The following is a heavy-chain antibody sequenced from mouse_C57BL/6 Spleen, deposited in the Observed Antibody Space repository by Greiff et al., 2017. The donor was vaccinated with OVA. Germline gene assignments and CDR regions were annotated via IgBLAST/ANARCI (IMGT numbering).Heavy chain of an antibody. D-gene: IGHD2-3*01. Sequence: QVQLQQSGAELVKPGASVKISCKASGYAFSSYWMNWVKQRPGKGLEWIGQIYPGDGDTNYNGKFKGKATLTADKSSSTAYMQLSSLTSEDSAVYFCAGIYDGYYGFDYWGQGTTLTVSS. CDR3: AGIYDGYYGFDY. CDR2: IYPGDGDT. V-gene: IGHV1-80*01. CDR1: GYAFSSYW. J-gene: IGHJ2*01.